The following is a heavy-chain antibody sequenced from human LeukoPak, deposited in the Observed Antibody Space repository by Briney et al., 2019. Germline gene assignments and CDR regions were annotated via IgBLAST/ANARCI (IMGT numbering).Heavy chain of an antibody. CDR1: GFTFSSYA. Sequence: GGSLRLSCAASGFTFSSYAMSWVRQAPGKGLEWVSAISGSGGSTYYADSVKGRFTISRDNSKNTLYLQMITLRAEDTAVYYCAKSLSGSSSYVYYYGLDVWGQGTTVTVSS. D-gene: IGHD6-13*01. CDR3: AKSLSGSSSYVYYYGLDV. V-gene: IGHV3-23*01. J-gene: IGHJ6*02. CDR2: ISGSGGST.